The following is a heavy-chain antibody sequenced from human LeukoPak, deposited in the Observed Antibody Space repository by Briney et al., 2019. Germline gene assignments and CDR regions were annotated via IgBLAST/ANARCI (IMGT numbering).Heavy chain of an antibody. CDR3: ARGDCSSTSCPNYYGMDV. D-gene: IGHD2-2*01. CDR2: INHSGST. Sequence: SETLSLTCAVYGGSFSGYYWSWIRQPPGKGLEWIGEINHSGSTNYNPSLKSRVTISVDTSKKQFSLKLSSVTAADTAVYYCARGDCSSTSCPNYYGMDVWGKGTTVTVSS. V-gene: IGHV4-34*01. J-gene: IGHJ6*04. CDR1: GGSFSGYY.